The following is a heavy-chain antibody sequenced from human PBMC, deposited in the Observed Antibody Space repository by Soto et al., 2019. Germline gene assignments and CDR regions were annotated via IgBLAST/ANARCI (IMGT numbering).Heavy chain of an antibody. J-gene: IGHJ5*02. CDR2: IYYSGST. D-gene: IGHD3-3*01. Sequence: PSETLSLTCTVSGGSISSYYWSWIRQPPGKGLEWIGYIYYSGSTNYNPSLKSRVTISVDTSKNQLSLKLSSVTAADTAVYYCAKTIFGVVIRDYWFDPWGQGTLVTVSS. V-gene: IGHV4-59*01. CDR3: AKTIFGVVIRDYWFDP. CDR1: GGSISSYY.